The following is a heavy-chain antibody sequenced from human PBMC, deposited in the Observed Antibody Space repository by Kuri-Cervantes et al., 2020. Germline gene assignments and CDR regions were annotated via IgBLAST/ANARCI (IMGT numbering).Heavy chain of an antibody. CDR2: INPNSGGT. D-gene: IGHD3-22*01. CDR1: GYTFSGYY. J-gene: IGHJ4*02. CDR3: ARDLSVVLSTYYYDSSGDLILRY. Sequence: ASVKVSCKASGYTFSGYYIHWVRQAPGQGLEWMGWINPNSGGTNYAQKFQGRVTMTRDTSISTAYMELSRLRSDDTAVYYCARDLSVVLSTYYYDSSGDLILRYWGQGTLVTVSS. V-gene: IGHV1-2*02.